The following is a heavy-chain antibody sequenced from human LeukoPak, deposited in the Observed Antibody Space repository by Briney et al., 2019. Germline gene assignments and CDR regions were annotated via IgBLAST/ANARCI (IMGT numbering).Heavy chain of an antibody. J-gene: IGHJ4*02. CDR1: GGSISSGHYF. V-gene: IGHV4-61*02. Sequence: SETLSLTCTVSGGSISSGHYFWSWIRQPAGRGLEWIGRIYTSGSTTYNPSLKSRVTISVDTTKNQFSLKLSSVTAADTAIYYCARGGSPYDYWGQGTLVTVSS. CDR3: ARGGSPYDY. D-gene: IGHD1-26*01. CDR2: IYTSGST.